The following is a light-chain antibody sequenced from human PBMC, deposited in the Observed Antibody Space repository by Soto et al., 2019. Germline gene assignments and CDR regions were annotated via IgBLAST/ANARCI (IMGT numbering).Light chain of an antibody. V-gene: IGKV3-15*01. CDR3: QQYNNWPYT. CDR1: QSVSSN. J-gene: IGKJ2*01. Sequence: EIVMTQSPATLSVSPVERATLSCRASQSVSSNLAWYQQKPGQAPRLLIYGASTRATGIPARFSGSRSGTEFTLTISSLQSEDFAVYYCQQYNNWPYTFGQGTKLEIK. CDR2: GAS.